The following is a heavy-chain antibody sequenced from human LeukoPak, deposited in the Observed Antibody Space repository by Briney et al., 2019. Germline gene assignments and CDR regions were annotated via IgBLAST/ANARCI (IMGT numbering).Heavy chain of an antibody. CDR3: ARVDDSSGYSPYDAFDI. J-gene: IGHJ3*02. CDR2: IKQDGSEK. V-gene: IGHV3-7*01. Sequence: GGSLRLSCAASGFTFSSYWMSWVRQAPGKGLEWVANIKQDGSEKYYVDSVKGRFTISRDNAKNSLYLQMNSLRAEDTAVYYCARVDDSSGYSPYDAFDIWGQGTMVTVSS. CDR1: GFTFSSYW. D-gene: IGHD3-22*01.